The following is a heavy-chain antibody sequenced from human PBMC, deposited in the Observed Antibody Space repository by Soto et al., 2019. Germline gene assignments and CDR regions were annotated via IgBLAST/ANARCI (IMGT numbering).Heavy chain of an antibody. J-gene: IGHJ4*02. D-gene: IGHD2-2*01. CDR1: GYSFTSYW. Sequence: GESLKISCTGSGYSFTSYWIGWVRQMPGKGLEWMGIIYPGNSDTRYSPSFQGPVTISADKSISTAYLQWSSLKASDTAMYYCARVVPAAILFDYWGQGTLVTVSA. CDR2: IYPGNSDT. V-gene: IGHV5-51*01. CDR3: ARVVPAAILFDY.